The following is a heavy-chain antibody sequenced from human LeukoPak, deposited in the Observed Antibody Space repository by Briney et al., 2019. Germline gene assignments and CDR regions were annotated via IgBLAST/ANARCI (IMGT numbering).Heavy chain of an antibody. J-gene: IGHJ6*03. V-gene: IGHV3-30*02. CDR3: AKGADRLRFLEWPLGMDV. D-gene: IGHD3-3*01. CDR2: IRYDGSNK. CDR1: GFTFSSYG. Sequence: GGSLRLSCAASGFTFSSYGMHWVRQAPGKGLEWVAFIRYDGSNKYYADSVKGRFTISRDNSKNTLYLQMNSLRAEDTAVYYCAKGADRLRFLEWPLGMDVWGKGTTVTVSS.